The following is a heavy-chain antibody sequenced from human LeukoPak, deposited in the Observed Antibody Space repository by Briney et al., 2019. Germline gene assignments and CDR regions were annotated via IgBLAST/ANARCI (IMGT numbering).Heavy chain of an antibody. CDR3: ARGVHGDYAAIDY. CDR2: NYHSGST. J-gene: IGHJ4*02. V-gene: IGHV4-38-2*02. CDR1: GYSMSNGYY. D-gene: IGHD4-17*01. Sequence: SETLSLTCTVSGYSMSNGYYWGWIRQPPGKGLEWIGSNYHSGSTYYNPSLKGRVTISVDRSKNQFSLKLSSVTAADRAVYYCARGVHGDYAAIDYWGQGTLVTVSS.